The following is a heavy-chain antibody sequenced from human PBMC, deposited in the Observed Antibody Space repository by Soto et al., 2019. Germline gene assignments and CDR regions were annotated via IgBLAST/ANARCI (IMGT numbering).Heavy chain of an antibody. D-gene: IGHD3-3*01. CDR1: GFTFSSYA. J-gene: IGHJ4*02. CDR3: AKDLWSGRGGGIDY. Sequence: EVQLLDSGGGLVQPGGSLRLSCAASGFTFSSYAMHWVRQAPGKGLEWVSTISVAALNTYYADSVKGRFTISRDSSKRTVYLQMNSLSAADTAVYYCAKDLWSGRGGGIDYWGQGTLFTVSS. CDR2: ISVAALNT. V-gene: IGHV3-23*01.